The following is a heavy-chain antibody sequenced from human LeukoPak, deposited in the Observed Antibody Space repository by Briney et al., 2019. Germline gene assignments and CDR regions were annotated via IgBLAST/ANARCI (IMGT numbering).Heavy chain of an antibody. CDR2: ISYDGSNK. J-gene: IGHJ4*02. V-gene: IGHV3-30*03. CDR1: GLTFSSNG. CDR3: GTGGAMVRGVIVREYYLDY. D-gene: IGHD3-10*01. Sequence: PGGSLRLSCAASGLTFSSNGMHWVRQAPGKGLEWVAVISYDGSNKYYADSVKGRFTISRDNSKNTLYLQMNSLRAEDTAVYYCGTGGAMVRGVIVREYYLDYWGQGTLVTVSS.